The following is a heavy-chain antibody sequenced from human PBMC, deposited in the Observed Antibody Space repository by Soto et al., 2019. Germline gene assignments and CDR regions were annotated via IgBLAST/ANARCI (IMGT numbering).Heavy chain of an antibody. Sequence: GGSLRLSCAASGFPFDDYSLTWVRQAPGKGLEWVSGINWNGRSTDYADSVKGRFTISRDNAKNQFSLKLSSVTAADTAVYYCARDPRGWHDYVWGRHYYYGMDVWGQGTTVTVSS. V-gene: IGHV3-20*04. D-gene: IGHD3-16*01. J-gene: IGHJ6*02. CDR3: ARDPRGWHDYVWGRHYYYGMDV. CDR1: GFPFDDYS. CDR2: INWNGRST.